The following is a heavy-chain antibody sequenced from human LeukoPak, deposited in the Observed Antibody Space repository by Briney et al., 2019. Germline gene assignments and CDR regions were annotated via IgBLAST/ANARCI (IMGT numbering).Heavy chain of an antibody. CDR1: GFTFSSYA. CDR3: AKGDSSGYYYRPGYYFDY. CDR2: ISGSGGST. Sequence: GGPLRLSCAASGFTFSSYAMSWVRQAPGKGLEWVSAISGSGGSTYYADSVKGRFTISRDNSKNTLYLQMNSLRAEDTAVYYCAKGDSSGYYYRPGYYFDYWGQGTLVTVSS. V-gene: IGHV3-23*01. J-gene: IGHJ4*02. D-gene: IGHD3-22*01.